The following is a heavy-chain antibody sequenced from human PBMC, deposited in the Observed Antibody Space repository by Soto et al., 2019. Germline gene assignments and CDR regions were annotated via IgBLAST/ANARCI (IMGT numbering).Heavy chain of an antibody. CDR1: GFTFGDYA. D-gene: IGHD3-3*01. V-gene: IGHV3-49*03. CDR2: IRSKAYGGTT. Sequence: GGSLRLSCTASGFTFGDYAMSWFRQAPGKGLEWVGFIRSKAYGGTTEYAASVKGRFTISRDDSKSIAYLQMNSLKTEDTAVYYCTRTIFGVVINYYYYMDVWGKGTTVTVSS. CDR3: TRTIFGVVINYYYYMDV. J-gene: IGHJ6*03.